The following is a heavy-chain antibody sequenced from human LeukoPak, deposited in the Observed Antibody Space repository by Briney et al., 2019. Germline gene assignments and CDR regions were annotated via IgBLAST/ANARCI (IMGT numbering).Heavy chain of an antibody. CDR1: GFPFSDYY. V-gene: IGHV3-11*05. Sequence: GGSLRLSCAVSGFPFSDYYMTWIRQAPGKGLQWVSYISSSSTYTHYADSVKGRFTIFRDNAKNSLYLQMNSLRVEDTAVYFCARVYGGNRGYFDYWGQGALVTVSS. CDR2: ISSSSTYT. D-gene: IGHD4-23*01. CDR3: ARVYGGNRGYFDY. J-gene: IGHJ4*02.